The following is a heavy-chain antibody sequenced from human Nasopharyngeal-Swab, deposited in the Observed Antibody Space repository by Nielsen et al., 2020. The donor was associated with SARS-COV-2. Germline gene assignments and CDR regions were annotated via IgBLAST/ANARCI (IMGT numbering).Heavy chain of an antibody. CDR3: ATDRGDGFDI. J-gene: IGHJ3*02. Sequence: ASVKVSCKVSGYTLTALSMHWVRQAPGKGLEWMGGFHPEVAETIYAQKFQGRGTMTEDTSTNTAYMELSSLRSEDTAVYYCATDRGDGFDIWGQGTKVTVSS. CDR1: GYTLTALS. CDR2: FHPEVAET. V-gene: IGHV1-24*01.